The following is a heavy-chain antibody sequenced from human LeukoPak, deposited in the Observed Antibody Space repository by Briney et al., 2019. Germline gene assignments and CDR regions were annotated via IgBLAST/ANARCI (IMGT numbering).Heavy chain of an antibody. CDR2: IRSKANSYAT. J-gene: IGHJ4*02. V-gene: IGHV3-73*01. CDR1: GFTFSGSA. CDR3: TRHPTSSGPASS. Sequence: GGSLRLSCAASGFTFSGSAMHWVRQASGKGLEWVGRIRSKANSYATAYAASVKGRFTISRDDSKNTAYLQMNSLKTEDTAVYYCTRHPTSSGPASSWGQGTLVTVSS. D-gene: IGHD3-22*01.